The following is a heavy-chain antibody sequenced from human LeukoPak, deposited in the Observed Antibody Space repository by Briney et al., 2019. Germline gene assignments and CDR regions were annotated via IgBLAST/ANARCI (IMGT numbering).Heavy chain of an antibody. Sequence: GASVTVSCKASGYTFTGYYMHWVRQAPGQGLEWMGRINPNSGGTNYAQKFQGRVTMTRDTSISTAYMELSRLRSDDTAVYYCARGSSWSSSWYFVNDYWGQGTLVTVSS. CDR3: ARGSSWSSSWYFVNDY. D-gene: IGHD6-13*01. J-gene: IGHJ4*02. V-gene: IGHV1-2*06. CDR1: GYTFTGYY. CDR2: INPNSGGT.